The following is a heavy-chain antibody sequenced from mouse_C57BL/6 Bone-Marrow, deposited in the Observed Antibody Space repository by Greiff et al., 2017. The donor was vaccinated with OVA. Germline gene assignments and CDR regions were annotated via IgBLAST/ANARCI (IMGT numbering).Heavy chain of an antibody. CDR1: GFSLTSYG. CDR3: ARRGDSNPAWFAY. CDR2: IWSGGST. D-gene: IGHD2-5*01. Sequence: VQLVESGPGLVQPSQSLSITCTVSGFSLTSYGVHWVRQSPGKGLEWLGVIWSGGSTDYNAAFISRLSISKDNSKSQVFFKMNSLQADDTAIYYCARRGDSNPAWFAYWGQGTLVTVSA. V-gene: IGHV2-2*01. J-gene: IGHJ3*01.